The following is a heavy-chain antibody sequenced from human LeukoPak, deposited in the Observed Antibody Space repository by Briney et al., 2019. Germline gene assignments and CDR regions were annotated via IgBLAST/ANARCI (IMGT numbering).Heavy chain of an antibody. D-gene: IGHD1-26*01. CDR1: GYTFTGYY. V-gene: IGHV1-2*02. Sequence: GASVKVSCKSSGYTFTGYYMHWVRQAPGQGLEWMGCINPNSGGTNYAQKFQGRVTMTRDTSISTAYMELSRLRSDDTAEYYCARPIVEATTLPQLDYWGQGTLVTVSS. J-gene: IGHJ4*02. CDR3: ARPIVEATTLPQLDY. CDR2: INPNSGGT.